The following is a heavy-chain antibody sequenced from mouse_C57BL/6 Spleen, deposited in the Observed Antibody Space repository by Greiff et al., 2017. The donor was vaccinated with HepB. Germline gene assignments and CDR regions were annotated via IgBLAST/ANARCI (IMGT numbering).Heavy chain of an antibody. V-gene: IGHV1-19*01. CDR3: ASYDGSSWGYFDY. CDR1: GYTFTDYY. D-gene: IGHD1-1*01. Sequence: EVQLQQSGPVLVKPGASVKMSCKASGYTFTDYYMNWVKQSHGKSLEWIGVINPYNGGTSYNQKFKGKATLTVDKSSSTAYMELNSLTSEDSAVYYSASYDGSSWGYFDYWGQGTTLTVSS. CDR2: INPYNGGT. J-gene: IGHJ2*01.